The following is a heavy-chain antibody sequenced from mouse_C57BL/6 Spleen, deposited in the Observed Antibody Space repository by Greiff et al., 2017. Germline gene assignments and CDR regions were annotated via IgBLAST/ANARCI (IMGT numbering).Heavy chain of an antibody. CDR1: GYSITSGYD. CDR3: ARVATVVEYFDV. V-gene: IGHV3-1*01. CDR2: ISYSGST. Sequence: EVQLQESGPGLVKPSQSLSLSCTVTGYSITSGYDWHWIRHFPGNKLEWMGYISYSGSTNYNPSLKSRISITHDTSKNHFFLQLNSVTTEDTATYYCARVATVVEYFDVWGTGTTVTVSS. D-gene: IGHD1-1*01. J-gene: IGHJ1*03.